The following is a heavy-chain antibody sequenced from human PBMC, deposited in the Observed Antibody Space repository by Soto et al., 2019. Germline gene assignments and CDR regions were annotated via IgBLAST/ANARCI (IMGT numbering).Heavy chain of an antibody. CDR3: ARQGGWFDP. V-gene: IGHV4-59*08. CDR1: GGSIRSYY. Sequence: QVQLQESGPGLVKPSETLSLTCTVSGGSIRSYYWSWIRQPPGKGLEWIGSIYYSGSTNYKPSLKRRDTISVDTSKNQFSLKLNSVTAADTAVYYCARQGGWFDPWGQGTLVTVSS. D-gene: IGHD1-26*01. J-gene: IGHJ5*02. CDR2: IYYSGST.